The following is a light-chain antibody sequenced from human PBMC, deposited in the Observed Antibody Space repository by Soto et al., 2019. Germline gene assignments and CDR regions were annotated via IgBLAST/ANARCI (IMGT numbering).Light chain of an antibody. V-gene: IGLV4-69*01. CDR1: SGHSSRA. CDR3: QTWGTGIGV. J-gene: IGLJ3*02. Sequence: QPVLTQSPSASASLGASVKLTCTLSSGHSSRAIGCHQQQPEKGPRYLMKLNSDGSHSKGDGIPDRFSGSSSGAERYLTIPRLQSGDGADDYCQTWGTGIGVFGGGTQLTVL. CDR2: LNSDGSH.